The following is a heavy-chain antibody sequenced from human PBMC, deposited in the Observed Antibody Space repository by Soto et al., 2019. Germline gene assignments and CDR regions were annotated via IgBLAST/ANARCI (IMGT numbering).Heavy chain of an antibody. Sequence: SETLSLTCTVSGGSISSYYWSWIRQPPGKGLEWIGYIYYSGSTNYNPSLKSRVTISVDTSKNQSSLKLSSVTAADTAVYYCARVSTMVRGVMVWFDPWGQGTLVTVSS. V-gene: IGHV4-59*01. J-gene: IGHJ5*02. CDR2: IYYSGST. CDR3: ARVSTMVRGVMVWFDP. CDR1: GGSISSYY. D-gene: IGHD3-10*01.